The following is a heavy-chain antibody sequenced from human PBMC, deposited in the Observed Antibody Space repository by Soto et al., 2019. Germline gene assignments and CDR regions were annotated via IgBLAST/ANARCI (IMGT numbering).Heavy chain of an antibody. CDR3: ARGWIFFDY. Sequence: QVQLQESGPGLVKPSETLSLTCTVSGGSISSYYWSWIRQPPGKGLEWIGYIYYSGSTNYNPSLKSRVTIPVDTSKNQFSLKLSSVTAADTAVYYCARGWIFFDYWGQGTLVTVSS. V-gene: IGHV4-59*01. CDR2: IYYSGST. CDR1: GGSISSYY. D-gene: IGHD2-2*03. J-gene: IGHJ4*02.